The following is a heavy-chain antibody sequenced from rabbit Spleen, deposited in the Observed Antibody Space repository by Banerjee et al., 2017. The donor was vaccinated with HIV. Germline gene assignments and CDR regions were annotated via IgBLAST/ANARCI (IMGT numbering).Heavy chain of an antibody. CDR2: ISGGGSGNT. V-gene: IGHV1S45*01. CDR3: ARDLAGSESCDYNL. CDR1: GFSFSSSYW. Sequence: QEQLEESGGDLVKPEGSLTLTCTASGFSFSSSYWICWVRQAPGKGLEWIACISGGGSGNTYYASWAKGRFTISKTSSTTVTLQMTSLTAADTATYFCARDLAGSESCDYNLWGQGTLVTVS. J-gene: IGHJ3*01. D-gene: IGHD4-2*01.